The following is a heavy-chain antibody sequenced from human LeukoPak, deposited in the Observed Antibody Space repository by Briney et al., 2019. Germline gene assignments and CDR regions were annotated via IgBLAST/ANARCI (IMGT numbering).Heavy chain of an antibody. CDR1: GFPFKLYN. Sequence: GGSLRLPCTASGFPFKLYNMHCLRQSPGKGLEWVSSINSGSTYVYYADSVKGRFTISKDNYKNTLFLQMNSLKPEDTAVYYCAKDARRTFGLSSGLYRGSYYFDYWGQGTLVTVSS. J-gene: IGHJ4*02. V-gene: IGHV3-21*01. D-gene: IGHD6-19*01. CDR2: INSGSTYV. CDR3: AKDARRTFGLSSGLYRGSYYFDY.